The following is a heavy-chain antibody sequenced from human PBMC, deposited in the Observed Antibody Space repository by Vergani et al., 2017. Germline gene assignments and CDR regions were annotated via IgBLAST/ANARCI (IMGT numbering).Heavy chain of an antibody. CDR2: INPNDSNT. D-gene: IGHD3-22*01. CDR1: GYNYNNAW. V-gene: IGHV5-51*01. CDR3: ARHGSYDSGGYWSYVDY. J-gene: IGHJ4*02. Sequence: EVQLVQSGAEVKTPGESLKISCKGSGYNYNNAWIGWVRQMPGRGLEWLGIINPNDSNTRYSPSYQGQVTISVDRSISTAYLQWGSLKASDTAMYYCARHGSYDSGGYWSYVDYWGLGTLVTVSS.